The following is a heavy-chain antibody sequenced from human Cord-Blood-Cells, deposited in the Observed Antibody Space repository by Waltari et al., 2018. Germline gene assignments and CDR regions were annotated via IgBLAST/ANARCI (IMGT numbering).Heavy chain of an antibody. CDR1: GFTFSSYW. Sequence: EVQLVESGGGLVEPGGSLRRSCAAFGFTFSSYWMSWVRQAPGKGLEWVANRKQEGSEKYYVDSVKGRFTISRDNAKNSLYLQMNSLRAEDTAVYYCARDSALDYWGQGTLVTVSS. CDR3: ARDSALDY. CDR2: RKQEGSEK. J-gene: IGHJ4*02. V-gene: IGHV3-7*01.